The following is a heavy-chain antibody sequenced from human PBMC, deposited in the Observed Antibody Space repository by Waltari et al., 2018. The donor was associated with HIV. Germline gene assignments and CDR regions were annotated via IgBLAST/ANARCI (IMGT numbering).Heavy chain of an antibody. Sequence: EVQLVESGGGLVKPGGSLRLSCAASGLTLSNAWMSWVRQAPGKGMEWVGRIKSKTDGGTEDYAAPVKGRFTISRDDSKNILYLQMNSLKTEDTAVYYCYGFVWGQGTLVTVSS. J-gene: IGHJ4*02. V-gene: IGHV3-15*01. D-gene: IGHD3-10*01. CDR2: IKSKTDGGTE. CDR1: GLTLSNAW. CDR3: YGFV.